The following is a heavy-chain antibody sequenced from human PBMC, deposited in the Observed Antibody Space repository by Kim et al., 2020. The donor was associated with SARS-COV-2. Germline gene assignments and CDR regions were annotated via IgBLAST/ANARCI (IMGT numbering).Heavy chain of an antibody. D-gene: IGHD2-15*01. Sequence: KGRFSIARDNSENPLYLQMNSLGAEDTAVYYCAKDLRVVVVAATFSWFDYWGQGTLVTVSS. J-gene: IGHJ4*02. CDR3: AKDLRVVVVAATFSWFDY. V-gene: IGHV3-30*02.